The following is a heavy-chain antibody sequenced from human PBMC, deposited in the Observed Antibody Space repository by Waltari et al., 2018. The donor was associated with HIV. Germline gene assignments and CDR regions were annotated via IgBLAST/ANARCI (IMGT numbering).Heavy chain of an antibody. CDR1: GFTVSSNY. V-gene: IGHV3-53*01. J-gene: IGHJ4*02. Sequence: EVQLVQSGGGLIQPGGSLRLSCAASGFTVSSNYMSWVRQAPGQGLEWVSVIYSGCSTFDADSVQGRFTISRDNAKNTLFLQLNSLRAEDTAVYYCARDRGDSFFPYWGQGTLVTVSS. D-gene: IGHD5-18*01. CDR2: IYSGCST. CDR3: ARDRGDSFFPY.